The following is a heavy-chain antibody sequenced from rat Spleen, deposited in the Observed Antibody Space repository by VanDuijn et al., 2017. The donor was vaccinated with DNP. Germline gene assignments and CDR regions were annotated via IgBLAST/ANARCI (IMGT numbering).Heavy chain of an antibody. CDR1: GFSFSNYG. D-gene: IGHD1-6*01. CDR2: IGTGGGDT. J-gene: IGHJ2*01. Sequence: EVQLVESGGGLVQPGRSMKLSCAASGFSFSNYGMAWVRQAPTQGLEWVASIGTGGGDTYYRDSVKGRFTISRDNAKNTQYLQMDSLRSDDTATYYCARGADGFDYWGQGLMVTVSS. CDR3: ARGADGFDY. V-gene: IGHV5S13*01.